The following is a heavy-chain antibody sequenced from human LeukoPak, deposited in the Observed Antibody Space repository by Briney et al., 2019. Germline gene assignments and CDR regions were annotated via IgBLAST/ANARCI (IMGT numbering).Heavy chain of an antibody. J-gene: IGHJ4*02. Sequence: GGSRRLSCAASGFTFSRYWMSWVRQAPGKGLEWVANIIQDGSEKYYVDSVKGRFTISRDNAKNSLYLQMNSLRAEDTAVYYCARDVGVDYWGQGTLVTVSS. D-gene: IGHD1-26*01. CDR3: ARDVGVDY. V-gene: IGHV3-7*01. CDR2: IIQDGSEK. CDR1: GFTFSRYW.